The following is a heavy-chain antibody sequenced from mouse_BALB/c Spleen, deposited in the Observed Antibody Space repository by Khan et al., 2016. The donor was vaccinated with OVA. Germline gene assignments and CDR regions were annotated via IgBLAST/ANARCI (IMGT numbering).Heavy chain of an antibody. CDR1: GYTFTTAG. CDR3: ARGGAALYRNDGGAMDY. CDR2: INTHSGVP. Sequence: QIQLVQSGPELKKPGETVRISCKASGYTFTTAGMQWVQKMPGKGLKWIGWINTHSGVPKSAEDFKGRFAFSLETSASIGYLQITNLKNEDTATYLGARGGAALYRNDGGAMDYWGEGTSVTVSS. D-gene: IGHD2-12*01. V-gene: IGHV9-4*02. J-gene: IGHJ4*01.